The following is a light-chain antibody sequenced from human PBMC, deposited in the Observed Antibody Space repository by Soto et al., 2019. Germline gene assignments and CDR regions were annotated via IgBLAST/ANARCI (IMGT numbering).Light chain of an antibody. V-gene: IGLV2-11*01. CDR3: CSYAGSYTWV. J-gene: IGLJ3*02. CDR2: AVN. Sequence: QSALTQPRSVSGSPGQSVTISCTGTSSDVGDYNYVSWYQQHPGKAPKLFIYAVNMRPSGVPDRFSGSKSGNTASLTISGLQAEDEADYSCCSYAGSYTWVFGGGTKVTVL. CDR1: SSDVGDYNY.